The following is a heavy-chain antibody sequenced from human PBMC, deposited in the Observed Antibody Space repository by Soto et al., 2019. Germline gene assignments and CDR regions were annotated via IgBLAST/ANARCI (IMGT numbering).Heavy chain of an antibody. CDR2: IWYDGSNK. CDR1: GFTFSSYG. J-gene: IGHJ4*02. D-gene: IGHD3-10*01. Sequence: PGGSLRLSCAASGFTFSSYGMHWCRQAPGKVLEWVAVIWYDGSNKYYADSVKGRFTISRDNSKNTLYLQMNSLRAEDRAVYYCARDVYGSGSYYTAPVDYWGQGTLVTVSS. V-gene: IGHV3-33*01. CDR3: ARDVYGSGSYYTAPVDY.